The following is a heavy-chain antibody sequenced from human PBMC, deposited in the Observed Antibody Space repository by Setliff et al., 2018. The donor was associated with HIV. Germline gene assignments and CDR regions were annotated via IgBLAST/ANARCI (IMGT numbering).Heavy chain of an antibody. V-gene: IGHV1-18*01. CDR3: ARLGSGWSDSYYYAMDI. Sequence: ASVKVSCKASGYTFTTYGIPWVRQAPGHGLEWMGWISPNFGHTNYAQNFLGRVTMTIDTSTSRAYMELRSLRSDDTAMYFCARLGSGWSDSYYYAMDIWGQGTTVTVS. D-gene: IGHD6-19*01. CDR2: ISPNFGHT. J-gene: IGHJ6*02. CDR1: GYTFTTYG.